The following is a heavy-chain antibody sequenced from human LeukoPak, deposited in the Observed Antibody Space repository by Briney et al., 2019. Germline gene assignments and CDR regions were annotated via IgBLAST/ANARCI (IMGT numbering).Heavy chain of an antibody. CDR1: GGSISSYY. J-gene: IGHJ5*02. CDR3: ARDVDTAMVT. D-gene: IGHD5-18*01. CDR2: VFNSGST. Sequence: SETLSLTCTVSGGSISSYYWSWIRQPPGKGLEWIGYVFNSGSTNYNPSLKSRVTISVDTSKNQFSLKLSSVTAADTAVYYCARDVDTAMVTWGQGTLVTVPS. V-gene: IGHV4-59*01.